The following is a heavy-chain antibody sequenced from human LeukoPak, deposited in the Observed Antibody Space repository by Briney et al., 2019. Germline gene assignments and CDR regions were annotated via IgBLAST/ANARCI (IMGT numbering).Heavy chain of an antibody. Sequence: GGSLRLSCAGSGFTFSRYTFNWVRQAPGRGLEWVSAISGDSKYIYYTDSVKGRFTISRDNAKNSVFLQMNSLRVEDTAVYYCARWGNDLIIAAAALDYWAREPWSPSPQ. J-gene: IGHJ4*02. V-gene: IGHV3-21*04. CDR2: ISGDSKYI. CDR1: GFTFSRYT. D-gene: IGHD6-13*01. CDR3: ARWGNDLIIAAAALDY.